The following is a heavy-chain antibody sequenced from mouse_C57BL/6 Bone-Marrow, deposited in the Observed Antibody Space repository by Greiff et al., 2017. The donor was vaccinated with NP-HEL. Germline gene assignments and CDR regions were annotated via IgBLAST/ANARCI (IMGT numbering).Heavy chain of an antibody. Sequence: EVKLVESGPGMVKPSQSLSLTCTVTGYSITSGYDWHWIRHFPGNKLEWMGYISYSGSTNYNPSLKSRISITHDTSKNHFFLKLNSVTTEDTATYYCARGRTSYAMDYWGQGTSVTVSS. V-gene: IGHV3-1*01. CDR3: ARGRTSYAMDY. CDR1: GYSITSGYD. CDR2: ISYSGST. J-gene: IGHJ4*01.